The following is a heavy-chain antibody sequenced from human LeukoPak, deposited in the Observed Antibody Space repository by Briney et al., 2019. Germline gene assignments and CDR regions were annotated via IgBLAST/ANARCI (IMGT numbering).Heavy chain of an antibody. D-gene: IGHD3-10*01. Sequence: GGSLRLSCAASGITVSSNFMYWVRQALGKGLQCVSVLFTGNSAYYADSVKGRFTISRDNSNNTLYLQMDSLRVEDTAVYYCALDYSGSGSYYRDYWGQGILVTVSS. CDR3: ALDYSGSGSYYRDY. CDR1: GITVSSNF. CDR2: LFTGNSA. J-gene: IGHJ4*02. V-gene: IGHV3-66*01.